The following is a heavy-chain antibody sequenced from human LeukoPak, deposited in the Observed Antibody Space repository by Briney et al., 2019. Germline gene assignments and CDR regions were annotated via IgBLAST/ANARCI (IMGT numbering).Heavy chain of an antibody. CDR1: GFTFSNYG. D-gene: IGHD4-11*01. CDR3: AKDPGGYSNYLDY. J-gene: IGHJ4*02. Sequence: GGSLRLSCAASGFTFSNYGTHWVRQAPGKGLEWVAVIWYDGSNKYYADSVKGRFTISRDNSKNTLFLQMNSLRAEDTAVYYCAKDPGGYSNYLDYWGQGTLITVSS. V-gene: IGHV3-33*06. CDR2: IWYDGSNK.